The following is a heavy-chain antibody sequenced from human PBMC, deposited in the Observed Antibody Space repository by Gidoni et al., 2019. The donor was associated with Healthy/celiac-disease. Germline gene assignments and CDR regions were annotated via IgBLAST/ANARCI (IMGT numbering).Heavy chain of an antibody. V-gene: IGHV1-8*01. CDR1: GYTFTSYD. CDR3: AGGVSGTTLNYYYGMDV. D-gene: IGHD1-7*01. Sequence: QVQLVQSGAEVKKPGASVKVSCRASGYTFTSYDINWVRQATGQGLEWMGWMNPNSGNTGYAQKFQGRVTMTRNTSISTAYMELSSLRSEDTAVYYCAGGVSGTTLNYYYGMDVWGQGTTVTVSS. CDR2: MNPNSGNT. J-gene: IGHJ6*02.